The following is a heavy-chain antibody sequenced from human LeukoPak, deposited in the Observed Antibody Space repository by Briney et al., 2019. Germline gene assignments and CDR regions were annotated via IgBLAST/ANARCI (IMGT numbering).Heavy chain of an antibody. CDR1: GGSISSSSYY. D-gene: IGHD5-18*01. J-gene: IGHJ4*02. V-gene: IGHV4-61*05. CDR2: IYYSGST. Sequence: PSETLSLTCTVSGGSISSSSYYWGWIRQTPGKGLEWIGYIYYSGSTNYNPSLKSRVTISVDTSKNQFSLKLSSVTAADTAVYYCARVLDTAMVYFDYWGQGTLVTVSS. CDR3: ARVLDTAMVYFDY.